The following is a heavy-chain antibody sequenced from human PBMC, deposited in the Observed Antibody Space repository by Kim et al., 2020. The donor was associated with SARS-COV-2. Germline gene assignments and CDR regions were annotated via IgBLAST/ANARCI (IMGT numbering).Heavy chain of an antibody. Sequence: SETLSLTCAVYGGSFSGYFWTWIRQSPGKGLEWIGEINHSGTTNYNPSLKTRVKMSVNTSKNQFSLRLSSLTAADTALYYCTRGLKSPRIEVGDVNVGRGYFCLDSWGQGTLVTVSS. CDR1: GGSFSGYF. CDR2: INHSGTT. CDR3: TRGLKSPRIEVGDVNVGRGYFCLDS. D-gene: IGHD3-22*01. V-gene: IGHV4-34*01. J-gene: IGHJ4*02.